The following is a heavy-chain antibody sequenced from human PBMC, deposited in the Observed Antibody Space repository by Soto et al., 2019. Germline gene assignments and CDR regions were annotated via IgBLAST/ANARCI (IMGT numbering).Heavy chain of an antibody. V-gene: IGHV2-5*01. CDR3: ALRNYDFWSGYQPRDYYGMDV. Sequence: SGPTLVNPTQTLTLTCTFSGFSLSTSGVGVGWIRQPPGKALEWLALIYWNDDKRYSPSLKSRLTITKDTSKNQVVLTMTNMDPVDTATYYCALRNYDFWSGYQPRDYYGMDVWGQGTTVTVSS. CDR2: IYWNDDK. D-gene: IGHD3-3*01. CDR1: GFSLSTSGVG. J-gene: IGHJ6*02.